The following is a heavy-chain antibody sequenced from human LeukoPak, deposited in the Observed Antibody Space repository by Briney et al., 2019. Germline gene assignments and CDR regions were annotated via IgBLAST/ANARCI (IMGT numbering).Heavy chain of an antibody. CDR3: AMSVEMAAIPSFDY. D-gene: IGHD5-24*01. V-gene: IGHV1-3*04. Sequence: GASVKVSCKTSGHIFTTHYIHWMRQAPGQRLEWLGRVNTDNTKSEYSQKFQGRVIITRDTSASTAYTEMSGLRSEDTAMYYCAMSVEMAAIPSFDYWGQGTLVTVSS. CDR2: VNTDNTKS. J-gene: IGHJ4*02. CDR1: GHIFTTHY.